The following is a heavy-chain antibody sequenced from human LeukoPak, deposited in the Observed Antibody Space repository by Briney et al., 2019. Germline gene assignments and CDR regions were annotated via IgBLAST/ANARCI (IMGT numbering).Heavy chain of an antibody. Sequence: GGSLRLSCAASGFTFSSYSMNWVREAPGKGLEWVSSISSSSSYIYYADSVKGRFTISRGNAKNSLYLQMNSLRAEDTAVYYCARDGSGYANFDYWGQGTLVTVSS. CDR2: ISSSSSYI. CDR1: GFTFSSYS. V-gene: IGHV3-21*01. CDR3: ARDGSGYANFDY. D-gene: IGHD5-12*01. J-gene: IGHJ4*02.